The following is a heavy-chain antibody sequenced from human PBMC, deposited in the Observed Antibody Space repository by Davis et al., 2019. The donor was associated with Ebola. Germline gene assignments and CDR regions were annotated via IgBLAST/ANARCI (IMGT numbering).Heavy chain of an antibody. Sequence: SETLSLTCTVSGGSMSSYYWSWIRQPPGKGLEWIGFIYYTGIAKYNSSLNGRVTISVDTSRNQFSLKLSSATAADTAVYYCARPWYSGTYYDAYDIWGQGTMVAVSS. D-gene: IGHD1-26*01. CDR2: IYYTGIA. CDR1: GGSMSSYY. CDR3: ARPWYSGTYYDAYDI. J-gene: IGHJ3*02. V-gene: IGHV4-59*08.